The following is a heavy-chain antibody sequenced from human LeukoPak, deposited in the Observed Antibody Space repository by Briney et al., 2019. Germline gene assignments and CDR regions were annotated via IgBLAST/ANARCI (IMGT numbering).Heavy chain of an antibody. CDR3: ARYYYDSSGYYFFDH. V-gene: IGHV3-74*01. CDR1: GFTFSNYW. J-gene: IGHJ4*02. Sequence: PGGSLRLSCAASGFTFSNYWMYRFRQAPGKGLVWVSRINSHETSTTYADSVKGRFTISRDNAKNTLYLQMNSLRAEDTAVYFCARYYYDSSGYYFFDHWGQGTLVTVSS. D-gene: IGHD3-22*01. CDR2: INSHETST.